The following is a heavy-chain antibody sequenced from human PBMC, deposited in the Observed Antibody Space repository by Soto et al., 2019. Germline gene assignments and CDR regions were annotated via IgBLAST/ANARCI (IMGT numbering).Heavy chain of an antibody. D-gene: IGHD6-19*01. V-gene: IGHV3-23*01. CDR1: GFNFKKFA. Sequence: PGGSLRLSCEASGFNFKKFAMGWVRQAPGEGLEWVSGISCRGGSTFYADSVKGRFSLARDDSKNTLSLQLNSLRVEDTAHYYCAKADGEQWLIPHLDNWGQGTQVTVSS. CDR2: ISCRGGST. CDR3: AKADGEQWLIPHLDN. J-gene: IGHJ1*01.